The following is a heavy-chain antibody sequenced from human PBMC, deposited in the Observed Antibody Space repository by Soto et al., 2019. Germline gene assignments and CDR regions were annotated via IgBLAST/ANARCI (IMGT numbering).Heavy chain of an antibody. CDR1: GGSFSGYY. CDR3: ARDYDFWSGPNGDV. CDR2: INHSGST. J-gene: IGHJ6*02. V-gene: IGHV4-34*01. Sequence: XETLSLTCAVYGGSFSGYYWSWIRQPPGKGLEWIGEINHSGSTNYNPSLKSRVTISVDTSKNQFSLKLSSVTAADTAVYYCARDYDFWSGPNGDVWGQGTTVTVSS. D-gene: IGHD3-3*01.